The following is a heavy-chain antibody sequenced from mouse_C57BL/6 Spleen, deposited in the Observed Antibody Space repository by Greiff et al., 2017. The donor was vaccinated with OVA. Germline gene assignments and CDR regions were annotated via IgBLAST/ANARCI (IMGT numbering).Heavy chain of an antibody. V-gene: IGHV1-47*01. Sequence: QVQLQQSGAELVKPGASVKMSCKASGYTFTTYPIEWMKQNHGKSLEWIGNFHPYNDDTKYNEKFKGKATLTVGKSSSTVYLELSRLTSDDSAVYYCARLGHYYGSSYNYAMDYWGQGTSVTVSS. CDR2: FHPYNDDT. CDR1: GYTFTTYP. CDR3: ARLGHYYGSSYNYAMDY. J-gene: IGHJ4*01. D-gene: IGHD1-1*01.